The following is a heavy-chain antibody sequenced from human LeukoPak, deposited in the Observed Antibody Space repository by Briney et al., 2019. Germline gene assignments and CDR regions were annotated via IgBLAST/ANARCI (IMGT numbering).Heavy chain of an antibody. Sequence: PGRSLRLSCAVSGFTFSSYGMHWVRQAPGKGLEWVAVIWYDGSNKYYADSVKGRFTISRDNSKNTLYLQMNSLRAEDTAVYYCARQIAVAGFDYWGQGTLVTVSS. CDR2: IWYDGSNK. J-gene: IGHJ4*02. CDR3: ARQIAVAGFDY. D-gene: IGHD6-19*01. V-gene: IGHV3-33*01. CDR1: GFTFSSYG.